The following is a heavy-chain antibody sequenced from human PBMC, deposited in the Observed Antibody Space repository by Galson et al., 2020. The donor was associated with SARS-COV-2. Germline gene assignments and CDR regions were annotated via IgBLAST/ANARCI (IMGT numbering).Heavy chain of an antibody. CDR3: ARNGRDCSGGICYGAEYFQY. CDR1: GFTFSDYY. D-gene: IGHD2-15*01. Sequence: GESLKISCAASGFTFSDYYMSWVRQAPGKGLEWVSYISSSGSYTNYADPVKGRFTISRDNAKNSLYLRMNSLRAEDTALYFCARNGRDCSGGICYGAEYFQYWGQGTLVDVSS. V-gene: IGHV3-11*06. CDR2: ISSSGSYT. J-gene: IGHJ1*01.